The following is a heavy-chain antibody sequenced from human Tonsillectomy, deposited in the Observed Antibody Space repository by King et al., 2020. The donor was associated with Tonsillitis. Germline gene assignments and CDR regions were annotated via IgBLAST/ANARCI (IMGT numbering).Heavy chain of an antibody. CDR2: NYTNGMT. Sequence: VQLQESGPGLVKPSETLSLTCTVSGGSISSHFWTWIRRPAGEGLEWIGRNYTNGMTNYNPSLKSRLTMSVDTPKNQFSLTLKSVTAADTAVYYCARDGSWSYYFYLGGQGTRLTLSS. J-gene: IGHJ4*02. CDR3: ARDGSWSYYFYL. D-gene: IGHD3-10*01. V-gene: IGHV4-4*07. CDR1: GGSISSHF.